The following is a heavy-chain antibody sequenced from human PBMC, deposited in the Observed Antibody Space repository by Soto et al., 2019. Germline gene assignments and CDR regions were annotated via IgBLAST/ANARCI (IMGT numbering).Heavy chain of an antibody. V-gene: IGHV4-4*02. CDR3: ARDHRYCSSTSCYSGGYYYYGMDV. Sequence: QVQLQESGPGLVKPSGSLSLTCAVSGGSISSSNWWSWVRQPPGKGLEWIGEIYHSGSTNYNPSLKSRVTISVDKSKNQFSLKLSSVTAADTAVYYCARDHRYCSSTSCYSGGYYYYGMDVWGQGTTVTVSS. J-gene: IGHJ6*02. CDR1: GGSISSSNW. D-gene: IGHD2-2*01. CDR2: IYHSGST.